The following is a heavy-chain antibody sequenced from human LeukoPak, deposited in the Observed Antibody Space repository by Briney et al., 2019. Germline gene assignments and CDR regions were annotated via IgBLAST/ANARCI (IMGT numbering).Heavy chain of an antibody. V-gene: IGHV5-51*01. CDR2: IYPGDSDT. D-gene: IGHD6-13*01. J-gene: IGHJ6*03. CDR3: ARLQDSSSVYYYYYYYMDV. Sequence: GESLKISCKGSGYSFTSYWIGWVRQMPGKGLEWMGIIYPGDSDTRYSPSFQGQVTISADKSISTAYLQWSSLKASDIAMYYCARLQDSSSVYYYYYYYMDVWGKGTTVTVSS. CDR1: GYSFTSYW.